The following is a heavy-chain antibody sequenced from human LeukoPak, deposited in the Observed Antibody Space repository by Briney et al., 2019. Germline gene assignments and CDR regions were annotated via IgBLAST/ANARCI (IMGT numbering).Heavy chain of an antibody. D-gene: IGHD1-1*01. J-gene: IGHJ5*02. CDR2: IYYSGST. Sequence: SETLSLTCTVSGGSISSYYWSWIRQPPGKGLEWIGYIYYSGSTKYNPSLKSRVTMSVDTSKNQFSLKLSSVTAADTAVYYCARGNEWFDPWGQGTLVTVSS. CDR1: GGSISSYY. CDR3: ARGNEWFDP. V-gene: IGHV4-59*12.